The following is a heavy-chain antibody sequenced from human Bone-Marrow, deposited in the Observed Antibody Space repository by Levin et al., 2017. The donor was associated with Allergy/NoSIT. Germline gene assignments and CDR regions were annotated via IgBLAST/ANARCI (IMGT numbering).Heavy chain of an antibody. CDR1: GGSISSGGYS. D-gene: IGHD3-3*01. Sequence: PSETLSLTCAVSGGSISSGGYSWSWIRQPPGKGLEWIGYIYHSGSTYYNPSLKSRVTISVDRSKNQFSLKLSSVTAADTAVYYCARGRDYDFWSGYYGGGGFDYWGQGTLVTVSS. J-gene: IGHJ4*02. V-gene: IGHV4-30-2*01. CDR3: ARGRDYDFWSGYYGGGGFDY. CDR2: IYHSGST.